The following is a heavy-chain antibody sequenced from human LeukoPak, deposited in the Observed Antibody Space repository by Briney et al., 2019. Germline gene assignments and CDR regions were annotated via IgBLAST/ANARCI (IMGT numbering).Heavy chain of an antibody. J-gene: IGHJ6*02. V-gene: IGHV1-69*01. CDR1: GGTFSSYA. CDR2: IIPIFGTA. Sequence: SVKVSCKASGGTFSSYAISWVRQAPGQGLEWMGGIIPIFGTANYAQKFQGRVTITADGSTSTAYMELSSLRSEDTAVYYCARVRDYYYYGMDVWGQGTTVTVSS. CDR3: ARVRDYYYYGMDV.